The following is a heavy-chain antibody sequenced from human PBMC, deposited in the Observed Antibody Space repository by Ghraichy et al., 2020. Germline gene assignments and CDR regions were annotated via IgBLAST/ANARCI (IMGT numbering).Heavy chain of an antibody. CDR1: GFTVSSNY. CDR3: ARDRNYGDFNW. V-gene: IGHV3-53*01. J-gene: IGHJ4*02. D-gene: IGHD4-17*01. CDR2: IYSGGST. Sequence: GVLNISCAASGFTVSSNYMSWVRQAPGKGLEWVSVIYSGGSTYYADSVKGRFTISRDNSKNTLYLQMNSLRAEDTAVYYCARDRNYGDFNWWGQGTLVTVSS.